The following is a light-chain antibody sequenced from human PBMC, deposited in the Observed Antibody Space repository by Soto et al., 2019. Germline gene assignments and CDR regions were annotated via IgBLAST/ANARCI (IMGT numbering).Light chain of an antibody. V-gene: IGKV1-5*03. J-gene: IGKJ1*01. CDR2: KAS. CDR1: QSISTW. Sequence: DIQMTQSPSTLSASVGDRVTITCRASQSISTWLAWYQQKPGKAPKLLIYKASSLESGVPSRFSGSGSGTEFTLTISRLQPDDFATYYCQQYSNYWTFGQGTKVEIK. CDR3: QQYSNYWT.